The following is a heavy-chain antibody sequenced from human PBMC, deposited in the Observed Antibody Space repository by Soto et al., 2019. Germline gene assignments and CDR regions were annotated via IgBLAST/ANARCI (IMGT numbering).Heavy chain of an antibody. CDR1: GYTFTGHY. CDR3: GRGRSGQIVVFY. V-gene: IGHV1-2*02. Sequence: ASVKVSCKASGYTFTGHYIHWVRQAPEQGPEWMGEIGPESGATRYAQRFQGRVTMTRDMSITTVYMELNNLSPDDTAVYYCGRGRSGQIVVFYWGQGTPVTSPQ. D-gene: IGHD1-26*01. CDR2: IGPESGAT. J-gene: IGHJ4*02.